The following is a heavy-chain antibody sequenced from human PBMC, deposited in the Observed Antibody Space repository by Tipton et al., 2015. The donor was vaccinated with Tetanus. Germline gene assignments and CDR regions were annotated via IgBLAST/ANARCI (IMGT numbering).Heavy chain of an antibody. J-gene: IGHJ4*02. CDR2: TYYRSKWYN. CDR1: GDSVSRNNAT. D-gene: IGHD1-14*01. Sequence: VKPSQTLSLTCVISGDSVSRNNATWNWIRQSPSRGLEWLGRTYYRSKWYNDYAPSVKSRITIKPDTSKNQFSLQLNSMTPEDTAVYFCARESPALDGWGQGILVTVSS. V-gene: IGHV6-1*01. CDR3: ARESPALDG.